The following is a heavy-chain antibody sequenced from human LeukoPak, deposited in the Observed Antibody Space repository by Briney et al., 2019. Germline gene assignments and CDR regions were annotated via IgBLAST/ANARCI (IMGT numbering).Heavy chain of an antibody. CDR2: INPNSGAT. Sequence: ASVKVSCKASGYTFTGYYIHWVRQAPGQGLEWMGWINPNSGATNYAQKFQGRVTMTRDTSISTAYMELSRLRSDDTAVYYCASQEYCGGDCSPRPQKNGFGAWGQGTLVTVAS. CDR1: GYTFTGYY. CDR3: ASQEYCGGDCSPRPQKNGFGA. D-gene: IGHD2-21*02. J-gene: IGHJ5*02. V-gene: IGHV1-2*02.